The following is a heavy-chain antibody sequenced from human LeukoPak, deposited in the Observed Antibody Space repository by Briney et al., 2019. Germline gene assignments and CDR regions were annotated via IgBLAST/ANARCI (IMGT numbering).Heavy chain of an antibody. CDR1: GFTFSDHY. V-gene: IGHV3-72*01. J-gene: IGHJ4*02. Sequence: GGSLRLSCAASGFTFSDHYMDWVRQAPGKGLEWLARSRDRAKSYSTEHAASVKGRFTISRDNSKNSLYLQMNSLKTEDTAVYYCARRSNTYYTFDYWGQGTLVTVSS. CDR2: SRDRAKSYST. CDR3: ARRSNTYYTFDY. D-gene: IGHD2-2*01.